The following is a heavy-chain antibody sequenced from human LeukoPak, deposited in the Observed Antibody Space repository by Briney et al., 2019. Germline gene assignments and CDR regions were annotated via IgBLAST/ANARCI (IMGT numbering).Heavy chain of an antibody. CDR3: ARSQLPLSGFDY. J-gene: IGHJ4*02. D-gene: IGHD2-15*01. CDR1: GGSFSGYY. Sequence: SETLSLTCAVYGGSFSGYYWSWMRQPPGKGLEWIGEINHSGSTNYNPSLKSRVTISVDTSKNQFSLKLSSVTAADTAVYYCARSQLPLSGFDYWGQGTLVTVSS. CDR2: INHSGST. V-gene: IGHV4-34*01.